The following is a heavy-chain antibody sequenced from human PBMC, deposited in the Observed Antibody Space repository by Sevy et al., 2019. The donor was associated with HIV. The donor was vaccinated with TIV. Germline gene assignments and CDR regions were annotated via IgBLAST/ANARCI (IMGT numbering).Heavy chain of an antibody. D-gene: IGHD6-6*01. CDR1: GFTFSSYG. Sequence: GGCLRLSCAASGFTFSSYGMHCVRQAPGKGLEWVAFIQYDGSNKYYADSVKGRFTVSRDSSKNTLYLQLNSLRGDDTALYYCAKDGTGFIAAPYNWFDPWGQGTKVTVSS. J-gene: IGHJ5*02. V-gene: IGHV3-30*02. CDR2: IQYDGSNK. CDR3: AKDGTGFIAAPYNWFDP.